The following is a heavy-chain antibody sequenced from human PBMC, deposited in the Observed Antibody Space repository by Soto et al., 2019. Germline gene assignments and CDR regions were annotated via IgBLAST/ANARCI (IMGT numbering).Heavy chain of an antibody. CDR3: ARDPGSGSYYGWFDP. J-gene: IGHJ5*02. CDR2: IYYSGST. V-gene: IGHV4-59*01. Sequence: SETLSLTCTVSGGSISSYYWSWIRQPPGKRLEWIGYIYYSGSTNYNPSLKSRVTISVDTSKNQFSLKLSSVTAADTAVYYCARDPGSGSYYGWFDPWGQGTLVTVSS. D-gene: IGHD3-10*01. CDR1: GGSISSYY.